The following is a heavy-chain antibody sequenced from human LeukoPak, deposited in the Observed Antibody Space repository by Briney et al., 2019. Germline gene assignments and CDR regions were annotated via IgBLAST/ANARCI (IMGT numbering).Heavy chain of an antibody. CDR1: GFNFGSHW. V-gene: IGHV3-7*01. D-gene: IGHD3-22*01. CDR2: IDQYGDEI. J-gene: IGHJ3*02. Sequence: GGSLRLSCAASGFNFGSHWMSWVRQAPGKGLEWVANIDQYGDEIYYVDSVRGRFTISRDNAKNSLYLQMDSLRAEDTAVYYCARDRHHYYDNRADAFDIWGQGTMVTVSS. CDR3: ARDRHHYYDNRADAFDI.